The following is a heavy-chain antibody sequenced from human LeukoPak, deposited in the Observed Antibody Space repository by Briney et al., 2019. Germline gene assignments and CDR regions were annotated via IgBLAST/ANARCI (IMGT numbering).Heavy chain of an antibody. CDR3: ARALGDSSGYYWGLDY. CDR2: IYHSGST. Sequence: SETLSLTCAVSGGSISSGGYSWSWIRQPPGKGLEWTGYIYHSGSTYYNPSLKSRVTISVDRSKNQFSLKLSSVTAADTAVYYCARALGDSSGYYWGLDYWGQGTLVTVSS. V-gene: IGHV4-30-2*01. D-gene: IGHD3-22*01. CDR1: GGSISSGGYS. J-gene: IGHJ4*02.